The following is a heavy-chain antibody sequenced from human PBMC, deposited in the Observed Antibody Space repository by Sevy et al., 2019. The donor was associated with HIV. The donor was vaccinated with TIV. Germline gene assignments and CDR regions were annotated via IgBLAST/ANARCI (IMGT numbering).Heavy chain of an antibody. J-gene: IGHJ3*02. CDR2: IFRSGDVT. D-gene: IGHD3-22*01. V-gene: IGHV3-23*01. CDR1: GFTFSSYA. CDR3: AGARYDSSGSFDAFDI. Sequence: GGSLRLSCTASGFTFSSYAMNWVRQAPGKGLEWVSTIFRSGDVTYYADSVKGRFTISRDNSRNTVYLQMNSLRAEDTAVYYCAGARYDSSGSFDAFDIWGQGTMVTVSS.